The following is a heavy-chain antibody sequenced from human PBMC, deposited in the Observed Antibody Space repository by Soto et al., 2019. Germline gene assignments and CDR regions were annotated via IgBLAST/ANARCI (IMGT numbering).Heavy chain of an antibody. CDR1: GYTFTSYA. J-gene: IGHJ6*02. V-gene: IGHV1-3*01. CDR2: INAGNGNT. Sequence: ASVKVSCKASGYTFTSYAMHWVRQAPGQRLEWMGWINAGNGNTKYSQKFQGRVTITRDTSASTAYMELSSLRSEDTAVYYCASGAWDTIFGVVITDNYYYYGKYVWGQGTTVTVSS. D-gene: IGHD3-3*01. CDR3: ASGAWDTIFGVVITDNYYYYGKYV.